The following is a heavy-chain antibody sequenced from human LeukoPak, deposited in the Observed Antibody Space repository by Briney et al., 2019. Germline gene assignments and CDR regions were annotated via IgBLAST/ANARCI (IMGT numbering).Heavy chain of an antibody. CDR1: GYTFTSYA. V-gene: IGHV1-2*02. J-gene: IGHJ4*02. Sequence: ASVKVSCKASGYTFTSYAMNWVRQAPGQGLEWMGWINPNSGGTNYAQKFQGRVTMTRDTSISTAYMELSRLRSDDTAVYYCAREKTYYYDSSGYHTQDYWGQGTLVTVSS. CDR3: AREKTYYYDSSGYHTQDY. D-gene: IGHD3-22*01. CDR2: INPNSGGT.